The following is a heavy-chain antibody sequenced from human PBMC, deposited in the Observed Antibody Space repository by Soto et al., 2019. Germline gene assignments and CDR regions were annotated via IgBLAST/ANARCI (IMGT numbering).Heavy chain of an antibody. CDR1: GFTFSSYW. CDR3: AREYGDYVDLSLATFDY. J-gene: IGHJ4*02. D-gene: IGHD4-17*01. V-gene: IGHV3-7*01. CDR2: IKQDGSEK. Sequence: GGSLRLSCAASGFTFSSYWMSWVRQAPGKGLEWVANIKQDGSEKYYVDSVKGRFTISRDNAKNSLYLQMNSLRAEDTAVYYCAREYGDYVDLSLATFDYWGQGTLVTVSS.